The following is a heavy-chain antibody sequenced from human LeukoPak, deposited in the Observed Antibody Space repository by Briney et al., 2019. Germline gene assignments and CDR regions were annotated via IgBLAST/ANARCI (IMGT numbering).Heavy chain of an antibody. J-gene: IGHJ4*02. D-gene: IGHD1-1*01. CDR1: GFTFSSYS. V-gene: IGHV3-48*01. CDR3: ATSWSAFDY. Sequence: PGGSLRLSCAASGFTFSSYSMNWVRQAPGKGLERVSYISSGSTTIYYADSVKGRFTISRDNAKNSLYLQMNSLRAEDTAVYYCATSWSAFDYWGQGTLVTVSS. CDR2: ISSGSTTI.